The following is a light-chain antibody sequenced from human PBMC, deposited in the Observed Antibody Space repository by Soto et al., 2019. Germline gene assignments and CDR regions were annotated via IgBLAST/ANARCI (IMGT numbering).Light chain of an antibody. J-gene: IGLJ1*01. CDR2: EVS. CDR3: SSYTSSSTLYV. Sequence: QSALTQPASVSGSPGQSITISCTGTSSDVGGYNYVSWYQQHPGKAPKLMIFEVSNRPSGVSYRFSGSKSGNTASLTISGLQAEDEAEYYCSSYTSSSTLYVFGSGTQLTVL. V-gene: IGLV2-14*01. CDR1: SSDVGGYNY.